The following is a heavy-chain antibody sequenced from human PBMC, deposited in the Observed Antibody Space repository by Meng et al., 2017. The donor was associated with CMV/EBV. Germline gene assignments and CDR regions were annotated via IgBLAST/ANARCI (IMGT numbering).Heavy chain of an antibody. CDR2: MNPNSGNT. CDR3: ARGDQGNTAKLPWETHFYCNVDV. CDR1: GYTFTSYD. J-gene: IGHJ6*02. D-gene: IGHD5-18*01. V-gene: IGHV1-8*01. Sequence: ASVKVSCKASGYTFTSYDINWVRQATGQGLEWMGWMNPNSGNTGYAQKFQGRVTMTRNTSISTAYMELSSLRSEDTAVYYCARGDQGNTAKLPWETHFYCNVDVWGQGTTVTVSS.